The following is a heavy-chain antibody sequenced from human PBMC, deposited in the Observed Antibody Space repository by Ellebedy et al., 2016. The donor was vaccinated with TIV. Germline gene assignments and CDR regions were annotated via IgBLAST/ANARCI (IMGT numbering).Heavy chain of an antibody. V-gene: IGHV3-23*01. Sequence: GESLKISXAASGFTFSSYAMSWVRQAPGKGLEWVSAISESGDETYYTDSVKGRFTVSRDNFGQILYLQMNSLRADDSARYYCTKGGWLDDWGPGTLVTVSS. CDR2: ISESGDET. J-gene: IGHJ4*02. D-gene: IGHD6-19*01. CDR3: TKGGWLDD. CDR1: GFTFSSYA.